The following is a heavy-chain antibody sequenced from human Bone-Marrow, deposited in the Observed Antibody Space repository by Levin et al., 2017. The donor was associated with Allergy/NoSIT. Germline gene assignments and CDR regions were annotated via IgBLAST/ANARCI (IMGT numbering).Heavy chain of an antibody. J-gene: IGHJ4*02. D-gene: IGHD5-12*01. V-gene: IGHV3-11*01. CDR2: ISATGSTR. Sequence: GGSLRLSCSASGFTFSDYDMSWIRQAPGKGLEWVAFISATGSTRNYADSVKGRFSISRDNAKDSVSLQMDSLRGEDTAIYYCARDGLYIVGTISYSYDHWGQGTLVAVSS. CDR3: ARDGLYIVGTISYSYDH. CDR1: GFTFSDYD.